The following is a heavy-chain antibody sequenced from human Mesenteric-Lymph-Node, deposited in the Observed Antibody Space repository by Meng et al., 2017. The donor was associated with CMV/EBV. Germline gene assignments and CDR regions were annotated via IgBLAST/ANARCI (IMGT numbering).Heavy chain of an antibody. CDR1: STSGVG. D-gene: IGHD4-23*01. CDR3: AHAGPMTTVVKTRINWFDP. J-gene: IGHJ5*02. Sequence: STSGVGVGWIRPPAGKALEWLALISWDDDRRYSPSLKSRLTITKDTSKNQVVLTMTNMDPVDTATYYCAHAGPMTTVVKTRINWFDPWGQGTLVTVSS. V-gene: IGHV2-5*02. CDR2: ISWDDDR.